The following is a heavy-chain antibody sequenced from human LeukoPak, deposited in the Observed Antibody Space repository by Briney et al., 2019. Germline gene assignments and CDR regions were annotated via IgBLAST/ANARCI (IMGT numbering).Heavy chain of an antibody. CDR2: IRYDGGNK. V-gene: IGHV3-30*02. CDR3: AKDVVSGYDLGWFDP. D-gene: IGHD5-12*01. Sequence: GGSLRLSCAASGFTFSSYGMHWVRQAPGKGLEWVAFIRYDGGNKYYADSVKGRYTISRDNSKNTLYLQMNSLRAEDTAVYYCAKDVVSGYDLGWFDPWGQGTLVTVSS. CDR1: GFTFSSYG. J-gene: IGHJ5*02.